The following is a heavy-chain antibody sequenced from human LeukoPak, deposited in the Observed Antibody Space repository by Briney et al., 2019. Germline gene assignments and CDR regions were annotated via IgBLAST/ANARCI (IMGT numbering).Heavy chain of an antibody. CDR3: ARGLSGYSSSLGY. Sequence: SGGSLRLSCAASGFTFSSYSMNWVRQAPGKGLEWVSSISSSSSYIYYADSVKGRFTISRDNAKNTLYLQMNSLRAEDTAVYYCARGLSGYSSSLGYWGQGTLVTVSS. CDR2: ISSSSSYI. D-gene: IGHD6-6*01. CDR1: GFTFSSYS. J-gene: IGHJ4*02. V-gene: IGHV3-21*01.